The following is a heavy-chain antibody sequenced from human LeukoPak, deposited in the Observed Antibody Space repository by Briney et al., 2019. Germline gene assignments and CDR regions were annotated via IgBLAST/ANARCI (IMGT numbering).Heavy chain of an antibody. Sequence: GGSLRLSCAASGFTLSSYSMNWVRQAPGKGLEWVSYISSSSSTIYYADSVKGRFTISRDNAKNSLYLQMNSLRAEDTAVYYCAREMAPLDYYYYGMDVWGQGTTVTVSS. J-gene: IGHJ6*02. V-gene: IGHV3-48*01. CDR2: ISSSSSTI. CDR1: GFTLSSYS. CDR3: AREMAPLDYYYYGMDV. D-gene: IGHD5-24*01.